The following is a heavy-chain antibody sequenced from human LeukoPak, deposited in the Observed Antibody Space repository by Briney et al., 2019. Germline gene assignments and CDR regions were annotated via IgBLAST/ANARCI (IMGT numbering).Heavy chain of an antibody. J-gene: IGHJ4*02. V-gene: IGHV4-59*12. CDR1: GGSISSYY. CDR3: ARPLTYYYDSSGSGPFDY. D-gene: IGHD3-22*01. CDR2: IYYSGST. Sequence: PSETLSLTCTVSGGSISSYYWSWLRQPPGKGLEWIGYIYYSGSTNYNPSLKSRVTISVDTSKNQFSLKLSSVTAADTAVYYCARPLTYYYDSSGSGPFDYWGQGTLVTVSS.